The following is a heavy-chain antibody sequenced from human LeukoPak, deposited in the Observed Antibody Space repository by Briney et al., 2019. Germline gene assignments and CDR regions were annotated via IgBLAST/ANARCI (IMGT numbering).Heavy chain of an antibody. CDR2: ISYDGSNK. J-gene: IGHJ3*02. CDR1: GFTFSSYA. D-gene: IGHD3-10*01. V-gene: IGHV3-30*04. CDR3: ARDLLPDTMADAFDI. Sequence: PGGSLRLSCAASGFTFSSYAMHWVRQAPGKGLEWVAVISYDGSNKYFADSVKGRFTISRDNSKNTLYLQMNSLRAEDTAVYYCARDLLPDTMADAFDIWGQGQWSPSLQ.